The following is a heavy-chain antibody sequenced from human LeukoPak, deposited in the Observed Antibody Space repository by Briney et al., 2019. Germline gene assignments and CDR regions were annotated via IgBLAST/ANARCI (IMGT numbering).Heavy chain of an antibody. CDR3: ARQTIAVAARGDWFDP. Sequence: SETLSLTCAVYGGSFSGYYWSWIRQPPGKGLEWIGGINHSGSTNYNPSLKSRVTISVDTSKNQFSLKLSSVTAADTAVYYCARQTIAVAARGDWFDPWGQGTLVTVSS. CDR1: GGSFSGYY. J-gene: IGHJ5*02. CDR2: INHSGST. V-gene: IGHV4-34*01. D-gene: IGHD6-19*01.